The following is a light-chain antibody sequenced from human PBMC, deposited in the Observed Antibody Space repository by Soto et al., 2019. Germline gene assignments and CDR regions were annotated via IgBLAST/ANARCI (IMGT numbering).Light chain of an antibody. CDR2: DAS. V-gene: IGKV3-20*01. CDR1: QSVSSSY. J-gene: IGKJ4*01. CDR3: QQYGSSPLT. Sequence: ELVMTPSPATLSLSPGDRATLSCRASQSVSSSYLAWYQQKPGQAPRLLIYDASSRATGIPDRFSGSGSGTDFTLTISRLEPEDFAVYYCQQYGSSPLTFGGGTKVDI.